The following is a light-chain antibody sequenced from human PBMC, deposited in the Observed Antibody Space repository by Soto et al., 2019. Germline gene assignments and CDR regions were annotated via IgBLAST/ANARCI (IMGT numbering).Light chain of an antibody. CDR2: DTS. Sequence: QSVVTQEPSLTVSPGGTVTLTCGSSTGAVTSGHYPFWFQQKPGQAPRTLIYDTSKRHSWTPARLSGSLLGGKAALTLSGAQPEDEAEYYCLLSYSGARVVFGGGTKVTVL. CDR1: TGAVTSGHY. V-gene: IGLV7-46*01. J-gene: IGLJ2*01. CDR3: LLSYSGARVV.